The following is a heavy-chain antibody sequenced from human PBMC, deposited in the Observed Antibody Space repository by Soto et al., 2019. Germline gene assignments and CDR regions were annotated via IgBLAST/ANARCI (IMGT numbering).Heavy chain of an antibody. CDR2: IYYSGST. CDR1: GGSISSSSYY. V-gene: IGHV4-39*01. J-gene: IGHJ5*02. D-gene: IGHD5-18*01. CDR3: ARRGYSYGLFDP. Sequence: QLQLQESGPGLVKPSETLSLTCTVSGGSISSSSYYWGWIRQPPGKGLEWIGSIYYSGSTYYNPSLKSRVTISVDTSKNQFSLKLSSVTAADTAVYYCARRGYSYGLFDPWGQGTLVTVS.